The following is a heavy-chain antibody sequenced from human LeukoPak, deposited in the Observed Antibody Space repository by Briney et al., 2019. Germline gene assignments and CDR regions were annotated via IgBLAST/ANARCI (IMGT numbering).Heavy chain of an antibody. CDR1: GFSVSDHY. CDR2: IHTDGST. V-gene: IGHV3-66*01. Sequence: GGSLRLSCAASGFSVSDHYMNWVRQAPGKGLEWVSVIHTDGSTYASDSVKGRFTISRDNAQNSVYLHVNSLRVEDTAVYFCAREMSGSGNNYWGQGTMVAVSS. CDR3: AREMSGSGNNY. J-gene: IGHJ4*02. D-gene: IGHD3-10*01.